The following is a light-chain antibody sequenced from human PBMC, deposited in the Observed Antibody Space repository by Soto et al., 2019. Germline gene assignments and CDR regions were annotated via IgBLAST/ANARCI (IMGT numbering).Light chain of an antibody. Sequence: DIVMTPSPLSLPVTPGEPASISCRSSQSLLHSNGYNYLHWYLQKPGQSPQLLIYFVSNRASGVPDRFSGRGSGTDFTLKISRVEAEDVGVYYCMQALQTPWTFGQGTKVEIK. CDR2: FVS. J-gene: IGKJ1*01. V-gene: IGKV2-28*01. CDR1: QSLLHSNGYNY. CDR3: MQALQTPWT.